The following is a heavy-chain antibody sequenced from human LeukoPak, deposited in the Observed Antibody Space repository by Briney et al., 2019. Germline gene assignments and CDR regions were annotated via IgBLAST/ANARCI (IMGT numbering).Heavy chain of an antibody. CDR3: ARDTPGWWESY. J-gene: IGHJ4*02. CDR2: IYYSGST. V-gene: IGHV4-59*12. Sequence: QASETLSLTCSVSGASFMSYYWSWIRQPPGKGLEWIGYIYYSGSTSYNPSLKSRVTLSINTSNKQFSLRLNSLTAADTAVYYCARDTPGWWESYWGQGTLVTVSS. CDR1: GASFMSYY. D-gene: IGHD2-8*02.